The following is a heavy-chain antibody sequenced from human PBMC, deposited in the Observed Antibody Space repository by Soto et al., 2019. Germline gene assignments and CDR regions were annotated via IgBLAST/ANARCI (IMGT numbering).Heavy chain of an antibody. J-gene: IGHJ5*02. D-gene: IGHD3-3*01. V-gene: IGHV4-30-4*01. CDR1: GGSISSGDYY. Sequence: QVQLQESGPGLVKPSQTLSLTCTVSGGSISSGDYYWSWIRQPPGKGLEWIGYIYYSGSTYYNPSLKSRVTISVDTSKNQFSLKLSSVTAADTAVYYCARRDYDFWSGVNWFDPWGQGTLVTVSS. CDR3: ARRDYDFWSGVNWFDP. CDR2: IYYSGST.